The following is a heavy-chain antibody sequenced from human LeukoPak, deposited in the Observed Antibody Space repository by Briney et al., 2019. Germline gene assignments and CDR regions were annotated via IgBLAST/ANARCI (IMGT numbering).Heavy chain of an antibody. D-gene: IGHD3-16*01. Sequence: PSETLSLTCTVSGGSISSYYWSWIRQPPGKGLKWIGYIYYSGSTNYNPSLKSRVTISVDTSKNQFSLKLSSVTAADTAVYYCARHDLWGDPAIAFDIWGQGTMVTVSS. CDR3: ARHDLWGDPAIAFDI. CDR1: GGSISSYY. V-gene: IGHV4-59*08. J-gene: IGHJ3*02. CDR2: IYYSGST.